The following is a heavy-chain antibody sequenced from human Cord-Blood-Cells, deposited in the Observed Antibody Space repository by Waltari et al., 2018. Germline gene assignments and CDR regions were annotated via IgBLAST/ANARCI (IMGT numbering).Heavy chain of an antibody. CDR1: GGTFRSYA. D-gene: IGHD4-4*01. J-gene: IGHJ2*01. Sequence: QVQLVQSAAEVKKPGSSVKVSCKASGGTFRSYAISWVRQAPGQGLEWMGGIIPIFGTANYAQKFQGRVTITADESTSTAYMELSSLRSEDTAVYYCARERRTHDYSNWYFDLWGRGTLVTVSA. CDR3: ARERRTHDYSNWYFDL. CDR2: IIPIFGTA. V-gene: IGHV1-69*01.